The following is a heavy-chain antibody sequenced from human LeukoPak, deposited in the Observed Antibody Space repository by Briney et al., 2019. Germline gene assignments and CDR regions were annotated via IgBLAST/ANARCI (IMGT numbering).Heavy chain of an antibody. CDR2: LSGNGGST. V-gene: IGHV3-23*01. J-gene: IGHJ4*02. Sequence: GGSLRLSCAASGFTFSSYGMHWVRQAPGRGLEWVSTLSGNGGSTYYADSVKGRFTISRDNSKNTLYLQMNSLKGEDTAVYYCAKSRRLYGDFIDYWGQGTLVTVSS. CDR1: GFTFSSYG. D-gene: IGHD4-17*01. CDR3: AKSRRLYGDFIDY.